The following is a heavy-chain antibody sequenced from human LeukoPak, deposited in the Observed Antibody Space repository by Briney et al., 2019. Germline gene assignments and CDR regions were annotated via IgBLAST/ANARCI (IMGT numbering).Heavy chain of an antibody. CDR1: GFTFDGYA. CDR2: ISWNSYGI. J-gene: IGHJ4*02. Sequence: GGSLRLSCAASGFTFDGYAMHWVRQAPGKGLEWVSGISWNSYGIGYADSVRGRFTISRDNAKNSLYLQTNSLRAEDTALYYCAKDTSAGYSNSWSGYWGQGTLVTVSS. D-gene: IGHD6-13*01. CDR3: AKDTSAGYSNSWSGY. V-gene: IGHV3-9*01.